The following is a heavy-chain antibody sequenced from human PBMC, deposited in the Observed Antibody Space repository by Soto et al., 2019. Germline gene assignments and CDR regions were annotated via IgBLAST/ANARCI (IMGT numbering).Heavy chain of an antibody. Sequence: ASVKVSCKASGYTFTSYDINWVRQATGQGLEWMGWMNPNSGNTGYAQKFQGRVTMTRNTSISTAYMELSSLRSEDTAVYYCAVPLAAVHGSPGYYFDYWGQGTLVTVSS. J-gene: IGHJ4*02. D-gene: IGHD6-13*01. CDR1: GYTFTSYD. V-gene: IGHV1-8*01. CDR2: MNPNSGNT. CDR3: AVPLAAVHGSPGYYFDY.